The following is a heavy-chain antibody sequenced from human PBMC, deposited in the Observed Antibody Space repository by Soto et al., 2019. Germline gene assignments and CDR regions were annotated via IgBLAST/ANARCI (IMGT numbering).Heavy chain of an antibody. D-gene: IGHD3-22*01. CDR3: ARQIYDSDTGPNFQYYFDS. V-gene: IGHV5-10-1*01. CDR1: GYSFAGYW. CDR2: IDPSDSQT. Sequence: GESLKLSCKGSGYSFAGYWITWVRQKPGKGLEWMGRIDPSDSQTYYSPSFRGHVTISVTKSITTVFLQWSSLRASDTAMYYCARQIYDSDTGPNFQYYFDSWGQGTPVTVSS. J-gene: IGHJ4*02.